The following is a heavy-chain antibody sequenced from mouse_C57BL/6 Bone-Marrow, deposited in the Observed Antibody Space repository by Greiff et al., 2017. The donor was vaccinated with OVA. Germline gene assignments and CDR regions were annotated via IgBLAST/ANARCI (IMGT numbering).Heavy chain of an antibody. V-gene: IGHV1-7*01. CDR2: INPSSGYT. D-gene: IGHD1-1*01. J-gene: IGHJ2*01. CDR3: ARYYYGSSYGFDY. Sequence: QVQLKQSGAELAKPGASVKLSCKASGYTFTSYWMHWVKQRPGQGLEWIGYINPSSGYTKYNQKFKDKATLTADKSSSTAYMQLSSLTYEDSAVYYCARYYYGSSYGFDYWGQGTTLTVSS. CDR1: GYTFTSYW.